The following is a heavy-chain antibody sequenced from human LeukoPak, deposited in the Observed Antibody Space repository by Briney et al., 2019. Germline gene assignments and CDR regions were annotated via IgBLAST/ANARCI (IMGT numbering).Heavy chain of an antibody. CDR1: GYSFIGYY. CDR3: AKSTNWGSISDGFDI. V-gene: IGHV1-2*02. D-gene: IGHD7-27*01. Sequence: ASVKVSRKASGYSFIGYYIHWVRQAPGQGLEWMGWINPNSGGANYAQKFQGRVTMTRDTSISTVYMELTRLRSDDTAMYYCAKSTNWGSISDGFDIWGQGTMVTVAS. CDR2: INPNSGGA. J-gene: IGHJ3*02.